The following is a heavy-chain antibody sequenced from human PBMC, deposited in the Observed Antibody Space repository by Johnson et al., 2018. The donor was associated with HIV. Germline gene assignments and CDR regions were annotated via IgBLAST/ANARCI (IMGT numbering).Heavy chain of an antibody. D-gene: IGHD6-13*01. CDR1: GFTFSSYD. CDR3: ARDGHSSTPRCAFDI. J-gene: IGHJ3*02. V-gene: IGHV3-13*01. Sequence: VQLVESGGGLVQPGGSLRLSCAASGFTFSSYDMHWVRQATGKGLECVSAIGTAGDTYYPGSVKGRFTISRDNSKNTLYLQMNSLRPEDTAVYYCARDGHSSTPRCAFDIWGQGTMVTVSS. CDR2: IGTAGDT.